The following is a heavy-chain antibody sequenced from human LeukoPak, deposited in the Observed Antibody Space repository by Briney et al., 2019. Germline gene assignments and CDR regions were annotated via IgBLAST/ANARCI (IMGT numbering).Heavy chain of an antibody. CDR2: IYYSGST. D-gene: IGHD5-12*01. J-gene: IGHJ4*02. CDR1: GGSISSSSYY. Sequence: SETLSFTCTVSGGSISSSSYYWGWIRQPPGKGLEWIGSIYYSGSTYYNPSLKSRVTISVDTSKNQFSLKLSSVTAADTAVYYCARGRGYSGYDYRFDYWGQGTLVTVSS. CDR3: ARGRGYSGYDYRFDY. V-gene: IGHV4-39*07.